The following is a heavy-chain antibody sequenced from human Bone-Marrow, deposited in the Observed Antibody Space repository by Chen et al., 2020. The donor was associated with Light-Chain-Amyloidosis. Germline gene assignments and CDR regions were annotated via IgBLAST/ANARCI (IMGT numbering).Heavy chain of an antibody. V-gene: IGHV5-51*01. CDR3: ARRRDGYNFDY. CDR1: GNTFPNYW. D-gene: IGHD5-12*01. Sequence: EVQLEQSGPEVKKPGESLQISCKGSGNTFPNYWIGWVRQMPGKGLEWMGVIYPDDSDARYSPSFEGQVTISADKSITTAYLQWRSLKASDTAMYYCARRRDGYNFDYWGQGTLVTVSS. CDR2: IYPDDSDA. J-gene: IGHJ4*02.